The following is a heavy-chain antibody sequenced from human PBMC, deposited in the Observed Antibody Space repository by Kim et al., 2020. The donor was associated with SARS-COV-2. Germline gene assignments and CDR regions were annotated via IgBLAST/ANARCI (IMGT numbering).Heavy chain of an antibody. CDR1: GGSISYYY. V-gene: IGHV4-59*08. Sequence: SEILSLTCIVSGGSISYYYWSWIRQPPGKGLEWIGNIYYSGSTNYNPSLKSRVTISVDTSKNQFSLRLNSVTAADTAVYYCARHGRGSGPPGYWGQGILVTVSS. J-gene: IGHJ4*02. CDR3: ARHGRGSGPPGY. D-gene: IGHD2-15*01. CDR2: IYYSGST.